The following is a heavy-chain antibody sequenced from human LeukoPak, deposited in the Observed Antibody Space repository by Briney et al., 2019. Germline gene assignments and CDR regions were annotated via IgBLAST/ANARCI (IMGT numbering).Heavy chain of an antibody. J-gene: IGHJ4*02. D-gene: IGHD4-11*01. V-gene: IGHV1-46*01. Sequence: ASVKVSCKASGYTFTSYHMHWVRQAPGQGLEWMGIINPDSGSTSYAQKFQGRVTMTRDTSTSIVYMELSSLRSEDTAVCYCARALPTTVTNPFFDYWGQGTLVTVSS. CDR3: ARALPTTVTNPFFDY. CDR1: GYTFTSYH. CDR2: INPDSGST.